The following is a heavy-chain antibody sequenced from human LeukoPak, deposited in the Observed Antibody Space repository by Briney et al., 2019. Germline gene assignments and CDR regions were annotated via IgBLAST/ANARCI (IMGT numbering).Heavy chain of an antibody. Sequence: GGSLRLSCAASGFTFSGYAMSWVRQAPGKGLEWVSAISGSGGSTYYADSVKGRFTISRDNSKNTLYLQMNSLRAEDTAVYYCAKEPKRYFDWPDGYFDYWGQGTLVTVSS. CDR3: AKEPKRYFDWPDGYFDY. CDR1: GFTFSGYA. CDR2: ISGSGGST. V-gene: IGHV3-23*01. D-gene: IGHD3-9*01. J-gene: IGHJ4*02.